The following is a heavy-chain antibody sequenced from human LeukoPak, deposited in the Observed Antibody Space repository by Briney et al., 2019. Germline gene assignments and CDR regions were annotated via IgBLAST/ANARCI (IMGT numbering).Heavy chain of an antibody. V-gene: IGHV4-59*01. CDR3: ARQSTMVLTFDY. D-gene: IGHD4/OR15-4a*01. CDR2: IYYSGST. Sequence: SETLSLTCTISGGSISSYYWSWIRQPPGKGLKWIGYIYYSGSTNYNPSLKSRVTISVDTSKNQFSLKLSSVTAADTAVYYCARQSTMVLTFDYWGQGTLVTVSS. J-gene: IGHJ4*02. CDR1: GGSISSYY.